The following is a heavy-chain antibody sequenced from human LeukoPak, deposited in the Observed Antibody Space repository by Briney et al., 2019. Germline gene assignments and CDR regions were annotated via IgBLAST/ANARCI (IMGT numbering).Heavy chain of an antibody. CDR3: AKDRPNYYGSNGHYYRQNGDY. V-gene: IGHV3-23*01. CDR2: TSRGGDLT. J-gene: IGHJ4*02. D-gene: IGHD3-22*01. Sequence: GGSLRPSCAASGFTFSIYAMSWVRQTPAKGLEWVSYTSRGGDLTYYTDAVRGRFTISRDNSKDTLYLQMNSLRAEDTAVYFCAKDRPNYYGSNGHYYRQNGDYWGQGTLVTVSS. CDR1: GFTFSIYA.